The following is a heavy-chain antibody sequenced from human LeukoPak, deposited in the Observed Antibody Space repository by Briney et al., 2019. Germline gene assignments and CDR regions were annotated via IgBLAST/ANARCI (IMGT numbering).Heavy chain of an antibody. J-gene: IGHJ4*02. Sequence: GGSLRLSCAASGFNFSTYNVNWVRQAPGKGLDWVSYISSSSRTIYYADSVKGRFTISRDNAKNSLHLQMNSLRAEDTAVYYCARDPTPYDSSGRPYFNYWGQGTLVTVSS. CDR1: GFNFSTYN. CDR3: ARDPTPYDSSGRPYFNY. V-gene: IGHV3-48*04. CDR2: ISSSSRTI. D-gene: IGHD3-22*01.